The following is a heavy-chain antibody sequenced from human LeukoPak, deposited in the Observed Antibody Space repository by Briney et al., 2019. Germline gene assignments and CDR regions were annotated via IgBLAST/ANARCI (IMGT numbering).Heavy chain of an antibody. D-gene: IGHD1-26*01. CDR2: INPNTGGT. CDR3: TRGAPWFDP. CDR1: GYSFTAYY. Sequence: ASVKVSCRASGYSFTAYYIYWIRHSPAEGFEWMGWINPNTGGTNYAGKFHGRVIMTRDTSIDTAYMELSSVTSDDTAVYYCTRGAPWFDPWGQGTLVIVSS. V-gene: IGHV1-2*02. J-gene: IGHJ5*02.